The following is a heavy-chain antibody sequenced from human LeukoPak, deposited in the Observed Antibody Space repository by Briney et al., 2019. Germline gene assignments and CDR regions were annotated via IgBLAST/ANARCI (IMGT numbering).Heavy chain of an antibody. J-gene: IGHJ3*02. D-gene: IGHD6-19*01. Sequence: GESLKISCKGSGYSFTSYWIGWVRQMPGKGLEWMGIIYPGDSDTRYSPSFQGQVTISADKSISTAYLQWSSLKASDTAMYYCAISIAVAGTGFAFDIWGQGTRVTVSS. V-gene: IGHV5-51*01. CDR3: AISIAVAGTGFAFDI. CDR2: IYPGDSDT. CDR1: GYSFTSYW.